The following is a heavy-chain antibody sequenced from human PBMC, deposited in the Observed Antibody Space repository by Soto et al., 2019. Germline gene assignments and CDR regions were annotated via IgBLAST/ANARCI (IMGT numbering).Heavy chain of an antibody. Sequence: GASVKVSCKASGGSFSSYGINWVRQAPGQGLEWMGGIIPLFDTANYAQKFQGRLTISADKSTSTAYMELSSLRSEDTAVYYCARDPPYISGLFDPWGQGTLVTVSS. CDR2: IIPLFDTA. CDR1: GGSFSSYG. V-gene: IGHV1-69*06. D-gene: IGHD3-10*01. CDR3: ARDPPYISGLFDP. J-gene: IGHJ5*02.